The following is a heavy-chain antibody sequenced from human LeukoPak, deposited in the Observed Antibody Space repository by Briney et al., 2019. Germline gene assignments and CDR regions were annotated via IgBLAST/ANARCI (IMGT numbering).Heavy chain of an antibody. Sequence: ASVKVSCKASGYTFSNYGISWLRQAPGQGLEWMGWISAYTGDANYPQNLQGRVIMTTDTSTSTAYMELSSLRSEDMAVYYCARDAGFLEWSFLLDYWGQGTLVTVSS. CDR1: GYTFSNYG. J-gene: IGHJ4*02. CDR2: ISAYTGDA. V-gene: IGHV1-18*03. D-gene: IGHD3-3*01. CDR3: ARDAGFLEWSFLLDY.